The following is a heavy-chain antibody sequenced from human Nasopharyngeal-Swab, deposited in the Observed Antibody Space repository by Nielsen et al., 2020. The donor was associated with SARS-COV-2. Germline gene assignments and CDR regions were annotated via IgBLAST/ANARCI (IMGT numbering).Heavy chain of an antibody. Sequence: APVKVSCKASGYTFTSYAMHWVRQAPGQRLEWMGWINAGNGNTKYSQKFQGRVTITRDTSASTAYMELSSLRSEDTAVYYCARDQSSSYYYDSSGYSYWGQGTLVTVSS. CDR1: GYTFTSYA. V-gene: IGHV1-3*01. CDR2: INAGNGNT. J-gene: IGHJ4*02. CDR3: ARDQSSSYYYDSSGYSY. D-gene: IGHD3-22*01.